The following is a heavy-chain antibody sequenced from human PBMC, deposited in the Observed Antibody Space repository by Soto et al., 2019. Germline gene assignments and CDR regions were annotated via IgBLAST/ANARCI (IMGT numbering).Heavy chain of an antibody. CDR2: ISSNGGST. Sequence: GWSLRLSCAASGFTFSSYAMHWVRQAPGKGLEYVSAISSNGGSTYYADSVKGRFTISRDNSKNTLYLQMSSLRAEDTAVYYCVNFGDRADIVATIPFDYWGQGTLVTVSS. J-gene: IGHJ4*02. CDR3: VNFGDRADIVATIPFDY. V-gene: IGHV3-64D*06. CDR1: GFTFSSYA. D-gene: IGHD5-12*01.